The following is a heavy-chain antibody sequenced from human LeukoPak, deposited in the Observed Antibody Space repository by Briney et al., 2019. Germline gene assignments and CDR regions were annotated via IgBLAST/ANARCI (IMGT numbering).Heavy chain of an antibody. J-gene: IGHJ4*02. Sequence: SEALSLTCTVSGGSISSSSNYWGWLRQPPGKGLEWIGSIYYSGSTYFNPSLKSRVTISVDTSKNQFSLELSSVTAADTAVYYCARYGGSGTYFFDYWGQGTLVTVSS. CDR3: ARYGGSGTYFFDY. D-gene: IGHD3-10*01. CDR2: IYYSGST. CDR1: GGSISSSSNY. V-gene: IGHV4-39*01.